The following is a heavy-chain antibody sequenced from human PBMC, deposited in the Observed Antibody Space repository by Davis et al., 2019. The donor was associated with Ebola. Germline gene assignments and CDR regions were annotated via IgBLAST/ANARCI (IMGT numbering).Heavy chain of an antibody. J-gene: IGHJ6*02. CDR2: INPNSGGT. CDR1: GYTFTGYY. Sequence: ASVQVSCKASGYTFTGYYMHWVRQAPGQGLEWMGWINPNSGGTNYAQKFQGRVTMTRDTSISTAYMELSRLRSDDTAVYYCAIEVGWDFWSGYGPTGVDVWGQGTTVTVSS. CDR3: AIEVGWDFWSGYGPTGVDV. D-gene: IGHD3-3*01. V-gene: IGHV1-2*02.